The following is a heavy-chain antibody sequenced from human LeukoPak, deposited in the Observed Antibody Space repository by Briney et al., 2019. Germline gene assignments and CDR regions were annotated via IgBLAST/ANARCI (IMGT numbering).Heavy chain of an antibody. CDR3: AKDRYSSGWYDYFDY. Sequence: PGGSLRLSCAASGFTFSSYAMSWVRQAPGKGLEWVSAISCSGGSTYYADSVKGRFTISRDNSKNTLYLQMNSLRAEDTAVYYCAKDRYSSGWYDYFDYWGQGTLVTVSS. CDR1: GFTFSSYA. J-gene: IGHJ4*02. CDR2: ISCSGGST. D-gene: IGHD6-19*01. V-gene: IGHV3-23*01.